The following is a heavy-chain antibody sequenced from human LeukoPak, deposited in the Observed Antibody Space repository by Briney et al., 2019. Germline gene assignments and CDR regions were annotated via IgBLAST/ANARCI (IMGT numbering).Heavy chain of an antibody. CDR3: ARKDSSGWYRFDY. V-gene: IGHV1-2*02. J-gene: IGHJ4*02. D-gene: IGHD6-19*01. Sequence: GASVKVSCKASGFTFTAYYLYWVRQAPGQGLECVGFINLNNGATGYAQNFQGRVTMTRDTSISTAFMELSSLRSDDTAVYYCARKDSSGWYRFDYWGQGTLVTVSS. CDR1: GFTFTAYY. CDR2: INLNNGAT.